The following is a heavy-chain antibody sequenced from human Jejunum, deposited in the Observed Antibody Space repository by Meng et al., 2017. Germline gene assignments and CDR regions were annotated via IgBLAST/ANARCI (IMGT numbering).Heavy chain of an antibody. CDR2: ISDSGTT. D-gene: IGHD5-24*01. J-gene: IGHJ4*02. CDR3: ARDSETYPTYFDY. Sequence: QGQLQAAGPGLLGPSGTLSLTCSVSGGSVSSVFYYWSWIRQPPGKGLEWIGYISDSGTTNYNPSLKSRVTMSVDTSKNHFSLKLTSVTAADTAVYFCARDSETYPTYFDYWGQGTLVTVSS. V-gene: IGHV4-61*03. CDR1: GGSVSSVFYY.